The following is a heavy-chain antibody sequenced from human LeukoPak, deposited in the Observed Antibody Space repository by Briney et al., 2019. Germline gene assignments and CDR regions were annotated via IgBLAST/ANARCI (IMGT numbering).Heavy chain of an antibody. V-gene: IGHV3-30*19. Sequence: GRSLRLSCAASGFTFSSYGMHWVRKAPGKGLEWVAVISYDGSNKYYADSVKGRFTISRDNSKNTLYLQMNSLRAEDTAVYYCARDGYYGSGREGFDPWGQGTLVTVSS. CDR3: ARDGYYGSGREGFDP. J-gene: IGHJ5*02. CDR2: ISYDGSNK. D-gene: IGHD3-10*01. CDR1: GFTFSSYG.